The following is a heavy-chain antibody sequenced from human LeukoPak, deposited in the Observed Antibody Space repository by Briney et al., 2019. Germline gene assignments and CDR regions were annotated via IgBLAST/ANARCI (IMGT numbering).Heavy chain of an antibody. CDR2: ISSDGSNK. CDR1: GFTFSSYV. V-gene: IGHV3-30-3*01. D-gene: IGHD1-26*01. Sequence: GGSLRLSCAASGFTFSSYVMHWVRQGPGKGLEWVAVISSDGSNKYFADSVKGRFSISRDNSKNTLYLQMNSPRAEDTAVYYCARGGYSGSPSDAFDIWGQGTMVTVSS. CDR3: ARGGYSGSPSDAFDI. J-gene: IGHJ3*02.